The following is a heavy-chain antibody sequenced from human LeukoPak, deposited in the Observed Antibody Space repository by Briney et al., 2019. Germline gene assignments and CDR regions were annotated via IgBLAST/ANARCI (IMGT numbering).Heavy chain of an antibody. CDR3: ARLASSSWWKLLDY. CDR2: INPNSGGT. J-gene: IGHJ4*02. D-gene: IGHD6-13*01. V-gene: IGHV1-2*02. Sequence: ASVKVSCKASGYTFTGYYMHWVRQAPGQGLEWMGWINPNSGGTNYVQKFQGRVTMTRDTSISTAYMELSRLRSDDTAVYYCARLASSSWWKLLDYWGQGTLVTVSS. CDR1: GYTFTGYY.